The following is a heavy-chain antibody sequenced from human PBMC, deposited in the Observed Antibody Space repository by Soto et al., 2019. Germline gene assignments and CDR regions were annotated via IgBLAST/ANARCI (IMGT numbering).Heavy chain of an antibody. CDR1: GGSISSYY. J-gene: IGHJ4*02. V-gene: IGHV4-59*01. Sequence: XGTLCLTCTVSGGSISSYYWSWIRQPPGKGLEWIGYIYYSGSTNYNPSLKSRVTISVDTSKNQFSLKLSSVTAADTAVYYCARENTAMVFDYWGQGTLVTVSS. D-gene: IGHD5-18*01. CDR2: IYYSGST. CDR3: ARENTAMVFDY.